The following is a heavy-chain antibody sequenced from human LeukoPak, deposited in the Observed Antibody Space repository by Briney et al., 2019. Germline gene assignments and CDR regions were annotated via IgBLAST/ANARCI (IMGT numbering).Heavy chain of an antibody. Sequence: GGSLRLSCAASGFTFSTYAMHWVRQAPGKALEWVAVISYDGSNKYYADSVKGRFTISRDNSKNTLYLQMNSLRAEDTAVYYCARDGATLVFDYWGQGTLVTVSS. CDR2: ISYDGSNK. CDR1: GFTFSTYA. J-gene: IGHJ4*02. D-gene: IGHD1-1*01. V-gene: IGHV3-30-3*01. CDR3: ARDGATLVFDY.